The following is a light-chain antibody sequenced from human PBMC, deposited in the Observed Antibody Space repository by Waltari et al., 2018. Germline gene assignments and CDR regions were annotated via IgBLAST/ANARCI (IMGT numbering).Light chain of an antibody. J-gene: IGKJ1*01. CDR3: QHYVSLPAT. Sequence: EIVLTQSPGTLSLSPGERANLSCRASQSVSKYLAWYQQKPGQAPRLLIYHASTRAAGIPDRFSGSGYGTDFSLTISRLEAEDFAVYYCQHYVSLPATFGQGTKVEIK. CDR1: QSVSKY. CDR2: HAS. V-gene: IGKV3-20*01.